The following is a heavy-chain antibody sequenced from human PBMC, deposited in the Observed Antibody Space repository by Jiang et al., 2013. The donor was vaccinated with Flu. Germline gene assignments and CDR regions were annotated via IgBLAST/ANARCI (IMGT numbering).Heavy chain of an antibody. CDR1: GYTFTSYA. V-gene: IGHV1-3*01. Sequence: VKKPGASVKVSCKASGYTFTSYAMHWVRQAPGQRLEWMGWINAGKGNTKYSQKFQGRVTITRDTSASTAYMELSSLRSEDTAVYYCARTVYARYKEAHLDYWGQGTLVTVSS. CDR3: ARTVYARYKEAHLDY. J-gene: IGHJ4*02. D-gene: IGHD2-8*01. CDR2: INAGKGNT.